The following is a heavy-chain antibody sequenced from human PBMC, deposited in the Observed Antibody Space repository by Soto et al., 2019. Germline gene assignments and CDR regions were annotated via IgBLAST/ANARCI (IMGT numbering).Heavy chain of an antibody. D-gene: IGHD3-3*01. Sequence: GASVKVSCKASGGTFSSYAISWLRQSPGQGLEWMGGIIPIFGTANYAQKFQGRVTITADESTSTAYMELSSLRSEDTAVYYCARCPYYDFWSGYYMDYYYYGMDVWGQGTTVTVSS. CDR2: IIPIFGTA. V-gene: IGHV1-69*13. J-gene: IGHJ6*02. CDR3: ARCPYYDFWSGYYMDYYYYGMDV. CDR1: GGTFSSYA.